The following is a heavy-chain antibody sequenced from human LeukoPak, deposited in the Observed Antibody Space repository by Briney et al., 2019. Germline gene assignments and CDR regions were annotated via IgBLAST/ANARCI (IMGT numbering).Heavy chain of an antibody. J-gene: IGHJ4*02. CDR2: IKQDGSEK. D-gene: IGHD6-19*01. Sequence: GGSLRLSCAASGFTVNDNYMSWVRQAPGKGLEWVANIKQDGSEKYYVDSVKGRFTISRDNAKNSLYLQMNSLRAEDTAVYYCARDRGGWYGRYFDYWGQGTLVTVSS. CDR3: ARDRGGWYGRYFDY. V-gene: IGHV3-7*01. CDR1: GFTVNDNY.